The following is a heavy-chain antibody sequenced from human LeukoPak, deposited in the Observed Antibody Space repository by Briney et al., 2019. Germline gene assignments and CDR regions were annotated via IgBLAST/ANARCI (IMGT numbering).Heavy chain of an antibody. CDR1: GFTFSSSW. V-gene: IGHV3-7*01. CDR2: INRDGSEK. Sequence: GGSLRLSCAASGFTFSSSWMTWVRQAPGKGLEWVANINRDGSEKYYVDSVRGRFTISRDNARNSLYLQMHSLRAEDTAVFYCTGHYGMNVWGQGTTVTVSS. CDR3: TGHYGMNV. J-gene: IGHJ6*02.